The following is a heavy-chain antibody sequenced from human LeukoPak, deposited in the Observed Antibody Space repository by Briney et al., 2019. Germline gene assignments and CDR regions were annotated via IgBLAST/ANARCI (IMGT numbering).Heavy chain of an antibody. CDR1: GYTFTSYY. V-gene: IGHV1-46*01. CDR3: AREAPVGSVFDDVGHFDY. J-gene: IGHJ4*02. D-gene: IGHD1-26*01. Sequence: ASVKVSCKASGYTFTSYYMHWVRQAPGQGPEWMGIINPSGGSTPHAQKFQGRVTMTRDTSTSTVYMELNNLRSEDTALYYCAREAPVGSVFDDVGHFDYWGQGTLVTVSS. CDR2: INPSGGST.